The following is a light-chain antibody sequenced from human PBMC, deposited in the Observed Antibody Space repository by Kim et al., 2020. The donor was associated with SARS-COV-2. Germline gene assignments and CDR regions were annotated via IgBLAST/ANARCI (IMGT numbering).Light chain of an antibody. Sequence: EIVLTQSPGTLSLSPGERATLSCRASQSVGSDYLAWYQQKPGQAPRVLIYGASNRATGIPDRFSGSGSGTDFTLTISRLEPEDFAVYFCQQYGGSPLYTFGQGTKLEIK. CDR3: QQYGGSPLYT. CDR1: QSVGSDY. J-gene: IGKJ2*01. V-gene: IGKV3-20*01. CDR2: GAS.